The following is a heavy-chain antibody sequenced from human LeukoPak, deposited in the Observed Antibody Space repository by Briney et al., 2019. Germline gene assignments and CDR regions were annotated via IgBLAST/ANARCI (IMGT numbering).Heavy chain of an antibody. D-gene: IGHD2-21*01. CDR2: IYYSGST. V-gene: IGHV4-39*06. CDR3: ARWESANYVYCGGDCQSGAFDI. CDR1: GGSISSRDYY. Sequence: ASETLSLTCSVSGGSISSRDYYWGWIRQPPEKGLEWIGSIYYSGSTFYNPSLKSRVTISVDTSKNQFPLKLSSVTAADTAVYYCARWESANYVYCGGDCQSGAFDIWGRGTMVTVSS. J-gene: IGHJ3*02.